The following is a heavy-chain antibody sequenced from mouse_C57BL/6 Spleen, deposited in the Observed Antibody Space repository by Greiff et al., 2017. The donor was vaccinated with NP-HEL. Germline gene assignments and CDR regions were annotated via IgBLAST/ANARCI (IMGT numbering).Heavy chain of an antibody. Sequence: QVQLQQPGAELVKPGASVKLSCKASGYTFTSYWMHWVKQRPGQGLEWIGMIHPNSGSTNYNEKFKSKATLTVDKSSSTAYMQLSSLTSEDSAVYYCARGRDLPSPFFAYWGQGTLVTVSA. CDR2: IHPNSGST. CDR1: GYTFTSYW. CDR3: ARGRDLPSPFFAY. D-gene: IGHD2-1*01. J-gene: IGHJ3*01. V-gene: IGHV1-64*01.